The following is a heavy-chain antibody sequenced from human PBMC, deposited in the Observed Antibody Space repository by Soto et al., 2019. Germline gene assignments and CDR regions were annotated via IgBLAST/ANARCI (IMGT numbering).Heavy chain of an antibody. V-gene: IGHV4-39*01. J-gene: IGHJ6*02. CDR3: VRYFDWLFGMDV. D-gene: IGHD3-9*01. CDR2: IYYSGST. Sequence: QLQLQESGPGLVKPSETLSLTCTVSGGSISSSSYYWGWIRQPPGKGLEWIGSIYYSGSTYYNPSLKSRVTISVDTSKNQFSLKLSSVTAADTAVYYGVRYFDWLFGMDVWGQGTTVTVSS. CDR1: GGSISSSSYY.